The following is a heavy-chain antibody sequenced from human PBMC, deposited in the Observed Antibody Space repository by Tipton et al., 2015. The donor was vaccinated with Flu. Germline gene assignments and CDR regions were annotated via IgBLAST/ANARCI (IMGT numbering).Heavy chain of an antibody. CDR2: IHANWRA. D-gene: IGHD3-10*01. J-gene: IGHJ5*02. Sequence: GLVKLSQTLSLKCSVSGASVTSDDHFWSWVRQSPGKGLEWVAYIHANWRAYYNPSLRSRASISIDTSGNEFSLRVASMTAADTAVYFCARASPTQFLGGIGSRYLDAWGQGILVTVSS. CDR3: ARASPTQFLGGIGSRYLDA. V-gene: IGHV4-30-4*01. CDR1: GASVTSDDHF.